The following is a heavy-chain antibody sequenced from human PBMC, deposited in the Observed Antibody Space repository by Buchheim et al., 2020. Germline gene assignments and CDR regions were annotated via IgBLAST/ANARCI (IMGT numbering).Heavy chain of an antibody. Sequence: QVQLVQSGAEVKKPGSSVKVSCKASGGTFSSYAISWVRQAPGQGLEWMGGIIPIFGTANYAQKFQGRVTITADESTSTAYMELSSLRSEDTAVYYCARDRYGATADTAMAVWGYYGMDVWGQGTT. J-gene: IGHJ6*02. V-gene: IGHV1-69*01. CDR3: ARDRYGATADTAMAVWGYYGMDV. CDR2: IIPIFGTA. D-gene: IGHD5-18*01. CDR1: GGTFSSYA.